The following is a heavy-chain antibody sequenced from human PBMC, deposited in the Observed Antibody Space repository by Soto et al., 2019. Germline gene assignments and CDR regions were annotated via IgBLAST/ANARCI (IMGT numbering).Heavy chain of an antibody. V-gene: IGHV2-70*04. D-gene: IGHD6-13*01. Sequence: GSGPTLVNPTPPLTLTCTFSGFSLSTSGMRVSWIRQPPGKALEWLARIDWDDDKFYSTSLKTRLTISKDTSKNQVVLTMTNMDPVDTATYYCAYSSSWYNVFDPWGQGTLVTVSS. CDR3: AYSSSWYNVFDP. CDR2: IDWDDDK. CDR1: GFSLSTSGMR. J-gene: IGHJ5*02.